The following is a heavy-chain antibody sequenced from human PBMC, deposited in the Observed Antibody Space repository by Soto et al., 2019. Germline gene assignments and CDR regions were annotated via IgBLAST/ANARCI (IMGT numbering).Heavy chain of an antibody. CDR2: MNPNSGNT. CDR1: GYTFTSYD. D-gene: IGHD1-26*01. J-gene: IGHJ6*02. CDR3: VKTHLGGYYYYYGMDV. Sequence: ASVKVSCKASGYTFTSYDINWVRQATGQGLEWMGWMNPNSGNTGYAQKFQGRVTMTRNTSISTAYMELSSLRAEDTAVYYCVKTHLGGYYYYYGMDVWGQGATVTVSS. V-gene: IGHV1-8*01.